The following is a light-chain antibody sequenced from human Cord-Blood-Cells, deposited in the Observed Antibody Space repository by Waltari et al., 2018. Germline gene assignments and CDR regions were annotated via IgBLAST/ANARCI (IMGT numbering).Light chain of an antibody. CDR1: SSDVGGYNY. Sequence: QSALTQPASVSGSPGQSITISCTGTSSDVGGYNYVSWYQQHPGKAPKLMIYEVSNRPSGVSNRFSGSTSGNTASLTSSGLQAEDEADYYCSSYTSSSTLYVFGTGTKVTVL. CDR2: EVS. CDR3: SSYTSSSTLYV. V-gene: IGLV2-14*01. J-gene: IGLJ1*01.